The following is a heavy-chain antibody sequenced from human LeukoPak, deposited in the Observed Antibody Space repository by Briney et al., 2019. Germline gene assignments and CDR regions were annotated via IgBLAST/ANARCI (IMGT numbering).Heavy chain of an antibody. J-gene: IGHJ4*02. CDR3: ARGDTVGATTKGNFDY. Sequence: ASVKVSCKASGYTFTGYYMHWLRQAPGQGLEWMGRINPNSGGTNYAQKFQGRVTMTRDTSISTAYMELSRLGSDDTAVYYCARGDTVGATTKGNFDYWGQGTLVTVSS. CDR1: GYTFTGYY. D-gene: IGHD1-26*01. CDR2: INPNSGGT. V-gene: IGHV1-2*06.